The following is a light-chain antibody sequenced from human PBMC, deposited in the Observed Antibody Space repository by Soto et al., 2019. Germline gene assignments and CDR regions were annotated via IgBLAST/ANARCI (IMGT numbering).Light chain of an antibody. CDR2: GAN. CDR1: QTITFY. Sequence: DIQMTQSPSSLSASVGDTVAITCRASQTITFYLNWYQQEPGKPPKLLIYGANTLQGGVPSRFSAGGSGTDFTLPSNNLQPEDFATYYRQQTYTPPFTFGQGTKLQIK. CDR3: QQTYTPPFT. V-gene: IGKV1-39*01. J-gene: IGKJ2*01.